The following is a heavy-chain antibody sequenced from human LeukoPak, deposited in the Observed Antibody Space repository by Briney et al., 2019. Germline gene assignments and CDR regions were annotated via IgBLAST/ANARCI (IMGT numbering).Heavy chain of an antibody. V-gene: IGHV1-69*13. CDR3: ARASGSDFWSGYPLYYYYYGMDV. J-gene: IGHJ6*02. D-gene: IGHD3-3*01. CDR2: IIPIFGTA. CDR1: GGTCSSYA. Sequence: SVKVSCKASGGTCSSYAISWVRQAPGQGLEWMGGIIPIFGTANYAQKFQGRVTITADESTSTAYMELSSLRSEDTAVYYCARASGSDFWSGYPLYYYYYGMDVWGQGTTVTVSS.